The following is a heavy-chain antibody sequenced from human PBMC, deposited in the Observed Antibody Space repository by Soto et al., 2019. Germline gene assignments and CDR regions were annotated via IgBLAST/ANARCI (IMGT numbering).Heavy chain of an antibody. J-gene: IGHJ4*02. CDR1: GYAFTTYG. Sequence: QVHLVQSGAEVKKPGASVKVSCKGSGYAFTTYGITWVRQAPGQGLEWMGWISAHNGNTNYAQKLQGRVTVTRDTSTSTAYMELRSLRSDDTAVYYCARGRYGDYWGQGARFTVSS. CDR2: ISAHNGNT. D-gene: IGHD1-1*01. V-gene: IGHV1-18*01. CDR3: ARGRYGDY.